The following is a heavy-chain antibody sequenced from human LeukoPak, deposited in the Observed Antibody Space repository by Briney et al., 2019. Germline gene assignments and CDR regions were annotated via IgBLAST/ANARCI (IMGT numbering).Heavy chain of an antibody. V-gene: IGHV3-23*01. Sequence: GGSLRLSCVVSGFSFGNYAMSWVRQAPGKGLQWVSQISGTGGATWYAGFARDRFTISRDNSKKTLYLQMSGLRVEDTAMYYCVKDPRDTYGTNWFVSWGQGTLLIVSS. CDR2: ISGTGGAT. J-gene: IGHJ5*01. D-gene: IGHD2-21*01. CDR1: GFSFGNYA. CDR3: VKDPRDTYGTNWFVS.